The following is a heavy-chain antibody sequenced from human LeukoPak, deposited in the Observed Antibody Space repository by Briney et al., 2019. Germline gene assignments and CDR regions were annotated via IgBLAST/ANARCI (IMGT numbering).Heavy chain of an antibody. CDR3: ARAGTGYSSSWRSGASVDY. CDR2: INPNSGGT. Sequence: GASVKVSCKASGYTFAGYYMHWVRQAPGQGLEWVGRINPNSGGTNYAQKFQGRVTMTRDTSISTAYMELSRLRSDDTAVYYCARAGTGYSSSWRSGASVDYWGQGTLVTVSS. V-gene: IGHV1-2*06. J-gene: IGHJ4*02. CDR1: GYTFAGYY. D-gene: IGHD6-13*01.